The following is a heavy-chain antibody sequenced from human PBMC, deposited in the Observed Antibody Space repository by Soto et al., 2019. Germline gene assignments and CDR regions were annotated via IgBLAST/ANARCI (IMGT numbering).Heavy chain of an antibody. J-gene: IGHJ4*02. D-gene: IGHD3-9*01. CDR3: ARDPVAVTGSFVDY. CDR2: ISYHGREI. V-gene: IGHV3-30-3*01. CDR1: GFHFDIYA. Sequence: WGSLRLPCAASGFHFDIYAFHWLRQFPAKGLEWLSVISYHGREIHYAVSVKSRFTLSRDKSRNTIYLQMNSLPYDDTAVYYCARDPVAVTGSFVDYWVQGTLVTVSS.